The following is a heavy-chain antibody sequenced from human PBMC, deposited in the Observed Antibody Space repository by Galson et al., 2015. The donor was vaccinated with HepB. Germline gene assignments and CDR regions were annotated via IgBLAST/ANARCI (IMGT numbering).Heavy chain of an antibody. Sequence: SLRLSCAASGFTFSDYFIDWVRRAPVKGLEWVGRIRNKVRSYTTDYAASVKDRFTISRDDSTNSVYLQMNSLETEDTAVYYCVRDFRWSYDYWGRGTLVTVSS. D-gene: IGHD1-26*01. V-gene: IGHV3-72*01. CDR3: VRDFRWSYDY. CDR2: IRNKVRSYTT. J-gene: IGHJ4*02. CDR1: GFTFSDYF.